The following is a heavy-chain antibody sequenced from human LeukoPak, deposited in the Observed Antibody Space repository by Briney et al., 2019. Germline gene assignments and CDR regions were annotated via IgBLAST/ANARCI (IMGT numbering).Heavy chain of an antibody. D-gene: IGHD6-13*01. CDR2: IHYSGSA. CDR1: NGPINTYQ. CDR3: ARVSSSWYQDWYFDL. V-gene: IGHV4-59*01. Sequence: SETLSLTCTVSNGPINTYQWSWIRQPPGKGLEWIGNIHYSGSANYNPSLKSRVVISVDTSKNQFSLKLSPVTAADTALYYCARVSSSWYQDWYFDLWGRGTLVTVSS. J-gene: IGHJ2*01.